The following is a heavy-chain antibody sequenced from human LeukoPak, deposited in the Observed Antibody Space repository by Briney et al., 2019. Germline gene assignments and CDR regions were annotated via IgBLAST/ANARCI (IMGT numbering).Heavy chain of an antibody. CDR3: ARPITMIVVGLWDDAFDI. J-gene: IGHJ3*02. CDR1: GGTFSSYA. Sequence: SVKVSCKASGGTFSSYAISWVRQAPGQGLEWMGRIIPIFGTANYAQKFQGGVTITADKSTSTAYMELSSPRSEDTAVYYCARPITMIVVGLWDDAFDIWGQGTMVTVSS. D-gene: IGHD3-22*01. CDR2: IIPIFGTA. V-gene: IGHV1-69*06.